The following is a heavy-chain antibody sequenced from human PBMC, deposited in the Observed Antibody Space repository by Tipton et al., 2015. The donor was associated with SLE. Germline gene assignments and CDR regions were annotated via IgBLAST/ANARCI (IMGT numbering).Heavy chain of an antibody. D-gene: IGHD1-26*01. CDR2: INHSGST. J-gene: IGHJ4*02. V-gene: IGHV4-34*01. CDR3: ARHSRGRGGATPFDY. CDR1: GGSFSGYY. Sequence: LRLSCAVYGGSFSGYYWSWIRQPPGKGLEWIGEINHSGSTNYNPSLKSRVTISVDTSKNQLSLKLSSVTAADTAVYYCARHSRGRGGATPFDYWGQGTLVTVSS.